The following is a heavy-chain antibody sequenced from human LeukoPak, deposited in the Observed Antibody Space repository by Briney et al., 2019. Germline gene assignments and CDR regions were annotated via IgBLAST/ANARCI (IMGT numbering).Heavy chain of an antibody. V-gene: IGHV3-23*01. J-gene: IGHJ4*02. CDR3: ANGQPYDYVWGSYRTDDY. CDR1: GFTFSSYA. CDR2: ISGSGGST. Sequence: GGSLRLSCAASGFTFSSYAMSWVRQAPGKGLEWVSAISGSGGSTYYADSVKGRFTISRDNSKNTLYLQMNSLRAEDTAVYYCANGQPYDYVWGSYRTDDYWGQGTLVTVSS. D-gene: IGHD3-16*02.